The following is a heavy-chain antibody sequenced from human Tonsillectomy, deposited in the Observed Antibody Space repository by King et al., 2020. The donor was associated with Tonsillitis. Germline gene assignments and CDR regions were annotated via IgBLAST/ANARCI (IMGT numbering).Heavy chain of an antibody. V-gene: IGHV3-23*04. D-gene: IGHD6-19*01. Sequence: VQLVESGGALLQPGGSLRLSCAASGFTFSSFAMNLVRQAPGKGLEWVSRIIGSGGTTYYADSVKGRFTISRDNSKNTLYLQMDSLGAEDTAVYYCAKGGSGWYGGLDYWGQGTLVAVSS. CDR3: AKGGSGWYGGLDY. CDR2: IIGSGGTT. CDR1: GFTFSSFA. J-gene: IGHJ4*02.